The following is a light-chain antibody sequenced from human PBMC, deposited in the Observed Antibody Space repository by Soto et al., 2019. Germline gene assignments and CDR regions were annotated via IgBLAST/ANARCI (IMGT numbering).Light chain of an antibody. CDR1: QAISSH. Sequence: VIWMTQSPSLISASTGDRVNISCRMGQAISSHLAWYQQKPGKAPNLLLFATSTLQGGVPSRFSGSGSGTDFTLSISSLQSEDFATYYCQQYYTVPYTFGRGTKVE. CDR3: QQYYTVPYT. V-gene: IGKV1D-8*01. J-gene: IGKJ2*01. CDR2: ATS.